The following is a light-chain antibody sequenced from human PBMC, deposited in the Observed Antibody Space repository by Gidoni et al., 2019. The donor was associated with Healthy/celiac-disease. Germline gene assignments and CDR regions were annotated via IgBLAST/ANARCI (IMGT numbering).Light chain of an antibody. J-gene: IGKJ3*01. CDR1: QSVSSSY. CDR3: QQYGSSPWA. CDR2: GAS. V-gene: IGKV3-20*01. Sequence: EIVLTQSPGTLSLSPGERATLSCRASQSVSSSYLAWYQQKPGQAPRLLIYGASSRATGIPDRFSGSGSGTDFTLTISRLETEDFAVYYCQQYGSSPWAFGPGTKVDIK.